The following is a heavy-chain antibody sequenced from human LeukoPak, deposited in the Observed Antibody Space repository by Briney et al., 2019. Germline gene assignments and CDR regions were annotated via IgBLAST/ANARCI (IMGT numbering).Heavy chain of an antibody. D-gene: IGHD6-6*01. Sequence: SVKVSCKASGGTFSSYAISWVRQAPGQGLEWMGGIIPIFGTANYAQKFQGRVTITADESTSTAYMELSSLRSEDTAVYYCARTIAARPGVLCYFDYWGQGTLVTVSS. CDR2: IIPIFGTA. CDR1: GGTFSSYA. V-gene: IGHV1-69*01. J-gene: IGHJ4*02. CDR3: ARTIAARPGVLCYFDY.